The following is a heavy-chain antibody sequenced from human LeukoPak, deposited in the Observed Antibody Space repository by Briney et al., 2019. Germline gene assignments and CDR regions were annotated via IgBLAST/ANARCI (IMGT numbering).Heavy chain of an antibody. CDR1: GFTFSHAW. Sequence: GGSLRLTCAASGFTFSHAWMSWVRQAPGKGLEWVGRIKPTKTDGGAPYYSAPVKGRFTISRDDSTDRLYLHMNSLKTEDTAVYFCAREGSLYGYHSFDSWGQGTLVTISS. J-gene: IGHJ4*02. CDR3: AREGSLYGYHSFDS. V-gene: IGHV3-15*01. CDR2: IKPTKTDGGAP. D-gene: IGHD5-18*01.